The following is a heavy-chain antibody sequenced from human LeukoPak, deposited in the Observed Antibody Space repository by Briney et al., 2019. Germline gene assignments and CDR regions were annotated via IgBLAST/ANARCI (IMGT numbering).Heavy chain of an antibody. CDR3: ARGGLGNFD. D-gene: IGHD4-23*01. V-gene: IGHV3-7*01. CDR2: IEYDGSEK. J-gene: IGHJ4*02. Sequence: GGSLRLSCATSGFTFSNYWMNWVRQAPGKGLEWVANIEYDGSEKYYVDSVKGRFTISRDNAKNSLFLQMNSLRAEDTAVYYCARGGLGNFDWGQGTLVTVSS. CDR1: GFTFSNYW.